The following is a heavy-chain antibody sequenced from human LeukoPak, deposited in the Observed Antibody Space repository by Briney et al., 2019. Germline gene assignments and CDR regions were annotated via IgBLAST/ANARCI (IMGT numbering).Heavy chain of an antibody. Sequence: SGPTLAKPTQTLTLTCTFSDFSLSTSGVGVGWIRQPPGKALEWLALIYWSDDKRYSPSLKSRLTITKDTSKNQVVLTRTNMDPVDTATYYCAHTVVATDTRGAFDIWGEGTMVTVSS. CDR1: DFSLSTSGVG. CDR2: IYWSDDK. D-gene: IGHD2-2*01. V-gene: IGHV2-5*01. CDR3: AHTVVATDTRGAFDI. J-gene: IGHJ3*02.